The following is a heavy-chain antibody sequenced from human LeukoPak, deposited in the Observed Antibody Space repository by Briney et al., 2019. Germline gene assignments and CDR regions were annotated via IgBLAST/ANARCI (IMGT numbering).Heavy chain of an antibody. Sequence: ASVKVSCKASGYTFTSYGISWVRQAPGQGLEWMGGIIPIFGTANYAQKFQGRVTITTDESTSTAYMELSSLRSEDTAVYYCARDKTGTTNWFDPWGQETLVTVSS. V-gene: IGHV1-69*05. D-gene: IGHD1-7*01. CDR3: ARDKTGTTNWFDP. CDR1: GYTFTSYG. J-gene: IGHJ5*02. CDR2: IIPIFGTA.